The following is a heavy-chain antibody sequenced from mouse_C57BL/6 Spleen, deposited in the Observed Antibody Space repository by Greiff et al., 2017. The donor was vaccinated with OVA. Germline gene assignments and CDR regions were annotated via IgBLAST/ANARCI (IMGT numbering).Heavy chain of an antibody. CDR1: GYTFTSYW. D-gene: IGHD1-1*01. CDR2: INPSNGGT. V-gene: IGHV1-53*01. Sequence: QVQLQQPGTELVKPGASVKLSCKASGYTFTSYWMHWVKQRPGQGLEWIGNINPSNGGTNYNEKFKSKATLTVDKSSSTAYMQLSSLTSEDSAVYYCARSHYYGSSSYYAMDYWGQGTSVTVSS. CDR3: ARSHYYGSSSYYAMDY. J-gene: IGHJ4*01.